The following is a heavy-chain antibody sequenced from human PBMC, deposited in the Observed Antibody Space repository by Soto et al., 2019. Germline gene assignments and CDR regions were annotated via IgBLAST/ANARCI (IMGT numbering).Heavy chain of an antibody. J-gene: IGHJ4*02. CDR1: GFTFSSYA. CDR3: ARHPRTAMGKFDY. Sequence: PGGSLRLSCAASGFTFSSYAMSWVRQAPGKGLEWVSAISGSGGSTYYADSVKGRFTISRDNSKNTLYLQMNGLRAEDTAVYYCARHPRTAMGKFDYWGQGTLVTVSS. CDR2: ISGSGGST. D-gene: IGHD5-18*01. V-gene: IGHV3-23*01.